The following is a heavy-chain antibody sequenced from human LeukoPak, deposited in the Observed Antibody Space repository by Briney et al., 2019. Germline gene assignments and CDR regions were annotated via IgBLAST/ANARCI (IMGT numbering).Heavy chain of an antibody. CDR3: ARGGYCSSTRNYYYYYYGMDV. J-gene: IGHJ6*02. CDR2: INPNSGGT. D-gene: IGHD2-2*03. CDR1: GYTFTGYY. Sequence: ASVKVSCKASGYTFTGYYMHWVRQAPGQGLEWMGWINPNSGGTNYAQKFQGRVTMTRDTSISTAYMELSGLRSDDTAVYYCARGGYCSSTRNYYYYYYGMDVWGQGTTVTVSS. V-gene: IGHV1-2*02.